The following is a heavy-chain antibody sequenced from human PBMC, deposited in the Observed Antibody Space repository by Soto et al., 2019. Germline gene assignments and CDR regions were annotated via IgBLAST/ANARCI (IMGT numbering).Heavy chain of an antibody. Sequence: LGESLKISCKGSGYSFATYWIGWVRQMPAKGLEWMGIIYPGDSDTRYSQSFQGQVTISAHKSISTAYLQWSSLKASDTAMYYCATGGYCSSTSCYNFFDYWGQGTLVTVSS. CDR3: ATGGYCSSTSCYNFFDY. J-gene: IGHJ4*02. CDR1: GYSFATYW. D-gene: IGHD2-2*02. V-gene: IGHV5-51*01. CDR2: IYPGDSDT.